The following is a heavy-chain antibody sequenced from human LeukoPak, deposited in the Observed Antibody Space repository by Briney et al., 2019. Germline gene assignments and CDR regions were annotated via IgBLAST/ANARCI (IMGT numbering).Heavy chain of an antibody. J-gene: IGHJ5*02. CDR3: ARDLGQYYDTSDNWFDP. CDR2: INSDGINT. CDR1: GFTFSNYW. Sequence: GGSLRLSCAASGFTFSNYWMHWVRHAPGKGLVWVSRINSDGINTSYADSVKGRFTISRDNAKNTLNLQMNSLRAEDTAVYYCARDLGQYYDTSDNWFDPWGQGTLVTVS. D-gene: IGHD3-22*01. V-gene: IGHV3-74*01.